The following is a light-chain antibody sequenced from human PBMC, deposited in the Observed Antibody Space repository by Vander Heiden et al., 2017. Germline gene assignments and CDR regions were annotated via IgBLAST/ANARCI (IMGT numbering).Light chain of an antibody. Sequence: DIKQTQYPSSLSASVGDRVTITCRAGQRIMTYLNWYQQKPGKAPKLLIYAASTLESGVPSRFSGSGSGTDFTLTISSLQPEDFAIYSCQQSYTTPYTFGHGTKLDIK. CDR2: AAS. V-gene: IGKV1-39*01. J-gene: IGKJ2*01. CDR3: QQSYTTPYT. CDR1: QRIMTY.